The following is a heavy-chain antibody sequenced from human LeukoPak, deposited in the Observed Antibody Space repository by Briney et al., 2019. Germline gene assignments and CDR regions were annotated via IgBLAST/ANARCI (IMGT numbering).Heavy chain of an antibody. CDR2: ITGSGTII. J-gene: IGHJ4*02. CDR1: GFTFSSNS. D-gene: IGHD3-10*01. CDR3: ARGITELDF. V-gene: IGHV3-48*01. Sequence: GGSLRLSCAASGFTFSSNSMNWVRQAPGKGLEWVSFITGSGTIIYYADSVKGRFTISRDNAKNSVYLQMNSLRAEDTAVYYCARGITELDFWGQGTLVTVSS.